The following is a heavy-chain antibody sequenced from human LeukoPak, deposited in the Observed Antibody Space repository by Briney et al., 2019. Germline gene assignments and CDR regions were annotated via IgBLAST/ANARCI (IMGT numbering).Heavy chain of an antibody. CDR1: GASFSGYY. J-gene: IGHJ5*02. V-gene: IGHV4-34*01. D-gene: IGHD6-13*01. CDR3: ARGFAAAGPNWFDP. CDR2: INHSGST. Sequence: SETLSLTCAVYGASFSGYYWSWIRQPPGKGLEWIGEINHSGSTNYNPSLKSRVTISVDTSKNQFSLKLSSVTAADTAVYYCARGFAAAGPNWFDPWGQGTLVTVSS.